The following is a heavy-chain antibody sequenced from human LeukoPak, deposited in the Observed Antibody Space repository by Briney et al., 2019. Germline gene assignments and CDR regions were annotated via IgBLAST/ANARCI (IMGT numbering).Heavy chain of an antibody. J-gene: IGHJ4*02. CDR3: TGPLRIAAAGSADY. CDR1: GFTFSNAW. Sequence: GGSLRLSCAASGFTFSNAWMSWVRQAPGKGLEWVGRIKSKTDGGTTDYAAPVKGRFTISSDDSKNTLYLQMNSLKTEDTAVYYCTGPLRIAAAGSADYWGQGTLVTVSS. V-gene: IGHV3-15*01. D-gene: IGHD6-13*01. CDR2: IKSKTDGGTT.